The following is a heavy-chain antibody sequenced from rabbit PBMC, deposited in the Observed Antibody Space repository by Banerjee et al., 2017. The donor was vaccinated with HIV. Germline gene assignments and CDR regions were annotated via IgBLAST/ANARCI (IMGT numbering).Heavy chain of an antibody. J-gene: IGHJ4*01. Sequence: GKGLEWIACIHVGSSGITYYASWAKGRFTISKTSSTVTLQMTSLTDADTATYFCARDLAGVIGWNFNLWGPGTLVTVS. D-gene: IGHD4-1*01. V-gene: IGHV1S40*01. CDR2: IHVGSSGIT. CDR3: ARDLAGVIGWNFNL.